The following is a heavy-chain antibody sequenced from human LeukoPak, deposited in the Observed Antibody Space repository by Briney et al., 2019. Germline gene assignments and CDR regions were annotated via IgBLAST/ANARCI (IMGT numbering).Heavy chain of an antibody. Sequence: ASVKVSYKASGYTFTGYYMHWVRQAPGQGREWMGWINPNSGGTNYAQKFQGRVTMTRDTSISTAYMELSRLRSDDTAVYYCARGYYDILTGYYWLDYWGQGTLVTVSS. V-gene: IGHV1-2*02. CDR3: ARGYYDILTGYYWLDY. CDR2: INPNSGGT. J-gene: IGHJ4*02. D-gene: IGHD3-9*01. CDR1: GYTFTGYY.